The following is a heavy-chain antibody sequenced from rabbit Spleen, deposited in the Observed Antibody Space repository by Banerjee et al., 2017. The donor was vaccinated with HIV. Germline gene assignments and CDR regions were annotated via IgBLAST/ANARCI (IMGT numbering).Heavy chain of an antibody. CDR3: ARDSGTSFSTYGMDL. CDR1: GFSFGDRDV. Sequence: QEQLVESGGGLVQPEGSLTLTCKASGFSFGDRDVMCWVRQAPGKGLEWIACINAYTGKPVYASWAKGRFTISRTSSTTVTLQMTSLTAADTATYFCARDSGTSFSTYGMDLWGPGTLVTVS. CDR2: INAYTGKP. J-gene: IGHJ6*01. V-gene: IGHV1S45*01. D-gene: IGHD8-1*01.